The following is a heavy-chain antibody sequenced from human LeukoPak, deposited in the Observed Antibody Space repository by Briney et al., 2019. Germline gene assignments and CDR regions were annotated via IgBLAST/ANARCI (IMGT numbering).Heavy chain of an antibody. V-gene: IGHV3-7*03. CDR1: GFTFSNLW. D-gene: IGHD6-13*01. J-gene: IGHJ4*02. CDR2: IKQDGSEK. Sequence: GGSLRLSCAASGFTFSNLWMSWVRQAPGKGLKWVANIKQDGSEKYYVDSVKGRFTISRDNAHNSLYLQMNSLRAEDTAIYYCATSTAAAGTDWGQGTLVTVSS. CDR3: ATSTAAAGTD.